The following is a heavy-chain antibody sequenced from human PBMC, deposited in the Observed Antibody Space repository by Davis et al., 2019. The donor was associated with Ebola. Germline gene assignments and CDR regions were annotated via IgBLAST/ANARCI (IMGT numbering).Heavy chain of an antibody. D-gene: IGHD3-22*01. Sequence: PSETLSLTCAASGVTSSDYSMSWVRQAPGKGLEWVSYISTGGVTTYYTDSVRGRFTTSRDNVKNSLYLQMNSLRDEDTAVYYCAKDSPDFYDGSGYYRIGDYWGQGTLVTVSS. CDR2: ISTGGVTT. CDR3: AKDSPDFYDGSGYYRIGDY. J-gene: IGHJ4*02. V-gene: IGHV3-48*02. CDR1: GVTSSDYS.